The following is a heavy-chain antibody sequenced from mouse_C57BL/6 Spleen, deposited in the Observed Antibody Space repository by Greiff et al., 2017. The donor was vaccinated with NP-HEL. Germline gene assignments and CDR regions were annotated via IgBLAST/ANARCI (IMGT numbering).Heavy chain of an antibody. CDR1: GYTFTDYY. D-gene: IGHD1-1*01. CDR3: ARRGLTVVATGFDY. V-gene: IGHV1-76*01. J-gene: IGHJ2*01. CDR2: IYPGSGNT. Sequence: QVQLKQSGAELVRPGASVKLSCKASGYTFTDYYINWVKQRPGQGLEWIARIYPGSGNTYYNEKFKGKATLTAEKSSSTAYMQLSSLTSEDSAVYFCARRGLTVVATGFDYWGQGTTLTVSS.